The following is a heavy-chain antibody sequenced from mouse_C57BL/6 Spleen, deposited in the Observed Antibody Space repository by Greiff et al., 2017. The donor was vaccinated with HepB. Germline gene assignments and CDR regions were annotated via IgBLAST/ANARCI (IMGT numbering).Heavy chain of an antibody. CDR3: ARHIYFDY. CDR2: ISGGGGNT. V-gene: IGHV5-9*01. CDR1: GFTFSSYT. Sequence: DVQLVESGGGLVKPGGSLKLSCAASGFTFSSYTMSWVRQTPEKRLEWVATISGGGGNTYYPDSVKGRFTISRDNAKNTLYLQMSSLRSEDTALYYCARHIYFDYWGQGTTLTVSS. J-gene: IGHJ2*01. D-gene: IGHD1-1*01.